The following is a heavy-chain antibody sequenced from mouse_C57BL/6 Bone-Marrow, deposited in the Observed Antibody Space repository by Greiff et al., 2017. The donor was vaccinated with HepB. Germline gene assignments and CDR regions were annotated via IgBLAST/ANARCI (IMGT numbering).Heavy chain of an antibody. V-gene: IGHV3-6*01. CDR1: GYSITSGYY. D-gene: IGHD1-1*01. J-gene: IGHJ2*01. Sequence: VQLKESGPGLVKPSQSLSLTCSVTGYSITSGYYWNWIRQFPGNKLEWMGYISYDGSNNYNPSLKNRISITRDTSKNQFFLKLNSVTTEDTATYYCATDAYYVYWGQGTTLTVSS. CDR3: ATDAYYVY. CDR2: ISYDGSN.